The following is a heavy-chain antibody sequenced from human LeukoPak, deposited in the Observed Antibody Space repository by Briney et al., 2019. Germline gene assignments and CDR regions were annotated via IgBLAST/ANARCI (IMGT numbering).Heavy chain of an antibody. Sequence: GGSLRLSCAASGFTLSNAWMSWVRQAPGKGLEWFSYISSSGSTIYYADSVKGRFTISRDNAKNSLYLQMNSLRDEDTAVYYCARGRPGYFDYWGQGTLVTVSS. CDR2: ISSSGSTI. CDR3: ARGRPGYFDY. CDR1: GFTLSNAW. V-gene: IGHV3-48*02. D-gene: IGHD6-25*01. J-gene: IGHJ4*02.